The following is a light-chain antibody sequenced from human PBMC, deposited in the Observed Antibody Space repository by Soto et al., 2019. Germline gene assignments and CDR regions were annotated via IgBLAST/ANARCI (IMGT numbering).Light chain of an antibody. J-gene: IGKJ3*01. V-gene: IGKV3-20*01. CDR3: QHYGASRFT. CDR2: GTS. CDR1: QSVASSY. Sequence: EIVMTQSPGTLSMSPGERATLSCRASQSVASSYLAWYQQKPGQTPRLLIYGTSSRATGIPDRFSGSGSGTDFTLTISRLEPEDFAMYYCQHYGASRFTFGPGTKVHNK.